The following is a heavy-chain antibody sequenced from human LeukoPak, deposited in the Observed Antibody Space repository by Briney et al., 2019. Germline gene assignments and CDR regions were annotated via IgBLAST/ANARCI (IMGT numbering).Heavy chain of an antibody. V-gene: IGHV1-18*01. CDR2: ISAYNGNT. CDR3: ARDGAAADPYYYYGMDV. CDR1: GGTFSSYA. J-gene: IGHJ6*02. D-gene: IGHD6-13*01. Sequence: ASVKVSCKASGGTFSSYAISWVRQAPGQGLEWMGWISAYNGNTNYAQKLQGRITMTTDTSTSTAYMELRSLRSDDTAVYYCARDGAAADPYYYYGMDVWGQGTTVTVSS.